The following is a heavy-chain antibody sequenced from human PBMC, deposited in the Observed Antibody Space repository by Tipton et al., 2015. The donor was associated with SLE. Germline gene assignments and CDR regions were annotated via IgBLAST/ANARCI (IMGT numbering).Heavy chain of an antibody. J-gene: IGHJ3*02. CDR2: IYYSGST. CDR3: ARGLSVFWSGYRVDAFDI. Sequence: LSLTCSVSGGSIGGYYWSWIRQPPGKGLEWIGYIYYSGSTKYNPSLKSRVTISVDTSKNRFSLKLNSMTAADTAVYYCARGLSVFWSGYRVDAFDIWGQVTMLTVSS. CDR1: GGSIGGYY. D-gene: IGHD3-3*01. V-gene: IGHV4-59*01.